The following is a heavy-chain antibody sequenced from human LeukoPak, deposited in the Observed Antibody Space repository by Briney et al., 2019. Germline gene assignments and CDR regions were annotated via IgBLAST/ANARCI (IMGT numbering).Heavy chain of an antibody. Sequence: SETLSLTCTVSGYSISSGYYWGWIRQPPGKGLEWIGSIYHSGSTNYNPSLKSRVTISVDTSKNQFSLKLSSVTAADTAVYYCARVHYDYVWGSYRQIGVDYFDYWGQGTLVTVSS. CDR3: ARVHYDYVWGSYRQIGVDYFDY. V-gene: IGHV4-38-2*02. D-gene: IGHD3-16*02. CDR1: GYSISSGYY. J-gene: IGHJ4*02. CDR2: IYHSGST.